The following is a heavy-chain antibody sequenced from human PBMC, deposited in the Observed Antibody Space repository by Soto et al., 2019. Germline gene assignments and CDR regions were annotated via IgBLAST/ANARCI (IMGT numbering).Heavy chain of an antibody. V-gene: IGHV3-30-3*01. CDR2: ISYDGSNK. J-gene: IGHJ4*02. CDR1: GFTFSSYA. D-gene: IGHD1-1*01. Sequence: QVQLVESGGGVVQPGRSLRLSCAASGFTFSSYAMHWVRQAPGKGLEWVAVISYDGSNKYYADSVKGRFTISRDNSKNTLYLQMNSLRAEDTAVYYCATKTKDQGYFDYWGQGTLVTVSS. CDR3: ATKTKDQGYFDY.